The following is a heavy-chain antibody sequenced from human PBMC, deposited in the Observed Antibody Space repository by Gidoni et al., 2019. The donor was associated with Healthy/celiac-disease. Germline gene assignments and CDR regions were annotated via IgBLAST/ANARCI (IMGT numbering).Heavy chain of an antibody. CDR3: TRQLSSGGSDYSFDY. Sequence: EVQLVQSGAEVEKPGETLKISCKGSGYSLTSHWIGRVRQMHGKGLAWMGISSPGDSDTRYSPSFQGQVTISADKSISTAYLQWSSLKAADAAMYYCTRQLSSGGSDYSFDYWGQGTLVTVSS. D-gene: IGHD2-15*01. CDR1: GYSLTSHW. V-gene: IGHV5-51*01. CDR2: SSPGDSDT. J-gene: IGHJ4*02.